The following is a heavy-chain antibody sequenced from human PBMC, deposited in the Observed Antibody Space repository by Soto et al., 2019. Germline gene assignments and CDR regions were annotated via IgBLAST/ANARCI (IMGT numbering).Heavy chain of an antibody. V-gene: IGHV4-4*07. D-gene: IGHD2-2*01. CDR3: ASSSTSPNWFDP. CDR2: IYTSGST. CDR1: GGSISSYY. Sequence: SETLSLTCTVSGGSISSYYWSWIRQPAGKGLEWIGRIYTSGSTNYNPSLKSRVTMSVDTSKNQFSLKLGSVTAADTAVYYCASSSTSPNWFDPWGQGTLVTVSS. J-gene: IGHJ5*02.